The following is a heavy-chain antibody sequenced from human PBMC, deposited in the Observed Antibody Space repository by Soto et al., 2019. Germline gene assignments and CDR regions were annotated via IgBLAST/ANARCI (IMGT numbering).Heavy chain of an antibody. CDR1: GGTFSTYV. CDR3: ARIKDRSRWFEVPYFDY. V-gene: IGHV1-69*01. D-gene: IGHD6-13*01. CDR2: IIPKFGTA. Sequence: QVQLVQSGAEVKKPGSSVKVSCKASGGTFSTYVISWVRQAPGQGLEWMGGIIPKFGTANYAQKFQGRVTITADESTSTAYVELSSLRSEDTAVYYCARIKDRSRWFEVPYFDYWGQGTLVTVSS. J-gene: IGHJ4*02.